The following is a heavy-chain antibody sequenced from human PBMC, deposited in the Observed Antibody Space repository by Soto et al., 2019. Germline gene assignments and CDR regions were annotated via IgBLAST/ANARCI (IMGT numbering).Heavy chain of an antibody. CDR3: ARGKKSDPFFDY. V-gene: IGHV4-34*01. CDR2: INPDGAT. J-gene: IGHJ4*02. Sequence: ETLSLTCAVYGGSFSGYYWDWIRQPPGKGLEWIGEINPDGATNYTPSLRGRVTISIDTSRNQFSLKLSSVTAADTAVYYCARGKKSDPFFDYWGQGALVTVS. CDR1: GGSFSGYY.